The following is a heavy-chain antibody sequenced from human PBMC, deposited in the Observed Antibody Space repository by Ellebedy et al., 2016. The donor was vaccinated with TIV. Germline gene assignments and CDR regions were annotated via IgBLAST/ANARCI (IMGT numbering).Heavy chain of an antibody. J-gene: IGHJ5*02. CDR3: ARDLGDYGGWNWFDP. CDR2: IIPILGIA. CDR1: GGTFSSYA. Sequence: AASVKVSCKASGGTFSSYAISWVRQAPGKGLEWMGRIIPILGIANYAQKFQVRVTITADKSTSTAYMELSSLRSEDTAVYYCARDLGDYGGWNWFDPWGQGTLVTVSS. V-gene: IGHV1-69*04. D-gene: IGHD4-23*01.